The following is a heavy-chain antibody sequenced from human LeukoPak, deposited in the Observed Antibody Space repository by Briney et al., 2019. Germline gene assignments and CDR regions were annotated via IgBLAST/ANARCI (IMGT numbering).Heavy chain of an antibody. CDR1: GASISTSAYY. V-gene: IGHV4-39*01. D-gene: IGHD5-24*01. CDR2: IYYSGSA. J-gene: IGHJ4*02. Sequence: SETLSLTCTVSGASISTSAYYWGWIRQPPGKGLDWIGNIYYSGSAYYNPSFKSRVTISVDSSKNQFSLRLSSVTTADTAVYYCAKSDGYGLIDYWGQGTLVTVSS. CDR3: AKSDGYGLIDY.